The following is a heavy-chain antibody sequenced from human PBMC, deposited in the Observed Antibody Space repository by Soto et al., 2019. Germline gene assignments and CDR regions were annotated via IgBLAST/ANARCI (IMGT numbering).Heavy chain of an antibody. CDR1: GGSISSYY. Sequence: QVQLQESGPRLVKPSETLSLTCIVSGGSISSYYWSWIRQPPGKGLEWIGYIYYSGSTNYHPSLKRRVTISVDTSKNQYSLKLSSVTAADTAVYYCARAVLPATAPFAYWGQGTRVTVSS. CDR2: IYYSGST. CDR3: ARAVLPATAPFAY. J-gene: IGHJ4*02. D-gene: IGHD2-2*01. V-gene: IGHV4-59*01.